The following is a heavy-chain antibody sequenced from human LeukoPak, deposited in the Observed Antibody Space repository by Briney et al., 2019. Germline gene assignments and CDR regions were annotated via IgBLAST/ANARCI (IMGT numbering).Heavy chain of an antibody. V-gene: IGHV3-48*01. CDR3: ARGVYGDYYFDY. J-gene: IGHJ4*02. Sequence: GGSLRLSCAASSCTFSSYSMYWVRQAPGKGLEWLSYISSDTSTIYYADSVKGRFTISRDNAKNLLYLQVNSLRGEDTALYYCARGVYGDYYFDYWGQGTLVTVSS. D-gene: IGHD4-17*01. CDR1: SCTFSSYS. CDR2: ISSDTSTI.